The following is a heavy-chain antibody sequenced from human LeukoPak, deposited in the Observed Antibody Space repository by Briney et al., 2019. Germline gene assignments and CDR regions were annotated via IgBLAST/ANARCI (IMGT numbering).Heavy chain of an antibody. CDR3: ARDIPLVDP. CDR1: GFTFGDYA. Sequence: GGSLRLSCTASGFTFGDYAMTWVRQAPGKGLEWVGFIRSKAYGGTTEYAASVKGRFTISRDDSKSIAYLQMNSLKTEDTAVYYCARDIPLVDPWGQGTLVTVSS. CDR2: IRSKAYGGTT. J-gene: IGHJ5*02. D-gene: IGHD2-21*01. V-gene: IGHV3-49*04.